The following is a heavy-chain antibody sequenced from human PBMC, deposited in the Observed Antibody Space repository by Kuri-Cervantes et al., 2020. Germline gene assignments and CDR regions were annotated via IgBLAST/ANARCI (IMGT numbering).Heavy chain of an antibody. J-gene: IGHJ5*02. V-gene: IGHV3-30*03. D-gene: IGHD3-3*01. CDR2: ISYDGSNK. CDR3: ARGAVLDFWSGHYVNWFDP. Sequence: GESLKISCAASGFTFSSYGMHWVRQAPGKGLEWVAVISYDGSNKYYADSVKGRFTISRDNSKNTLYLQMNSLRAEDTAVYFCARGAVLDFWSGHYVNWFDPWGQGTLVTVSS. CDR1: GFTFSSYG.